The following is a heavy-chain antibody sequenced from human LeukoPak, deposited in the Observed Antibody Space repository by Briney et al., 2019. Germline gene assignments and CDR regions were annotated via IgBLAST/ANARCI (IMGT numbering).Heavy chain of an antibody. J-gene: IGHJ4*02. CDR2: IYYSGST. V-gene: IGHV4-30-4*08. CDR1: GGSISSYY. D-gene: IGHD1-1*01. Sequence: PSETLSLTCTVSGGSISSYYWSWIRQPPGKGLEWIGYIYYSGSTYYNPSLKSRVTISVDTSKNQFSLKLSSVTAADTAVYYCAREGLEPLPYYFDYWGQGTLVTVSS. CDR3: AREGLEPLPYYFDY.